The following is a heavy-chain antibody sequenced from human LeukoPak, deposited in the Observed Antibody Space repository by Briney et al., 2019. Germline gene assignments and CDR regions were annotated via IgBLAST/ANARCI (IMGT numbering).Heavy chain of an antibody. CDR3: ARGSQYYYDSRGSPIDY. CDR1: GGSISSYY. D-gene: IGHD3-22*01. Sequence: SETLSLTCTVSGGSISSYYWSWIRQPPGKGLDGVGYIYYSGSTNYNPSLKSRVTISVDTSKNQFSLNLSSVTAADTAVYYCARGSQYYYDSRGSPIDYWGQGTLVTVSS. CDR2: IYYSGST. J-gene: IGHJ4*02. V-gene: IGHV4-59*01.